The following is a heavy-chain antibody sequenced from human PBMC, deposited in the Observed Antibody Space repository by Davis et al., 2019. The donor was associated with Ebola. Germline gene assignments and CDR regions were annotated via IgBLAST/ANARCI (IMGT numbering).Heavy chain of an antibody. CDR3: ARQLRDLNYAVMVYGKGPNWFDP. D-gene: IGHD2-8*01. CDR2: VFHTGSN. Sequence: PGGSLRLSCTVSPGYIDSTHYYWAWIRQAPGKGLEWIGSVFHTGSNYSNPSLKSRVTFSVDTSNHQFSMKLTSVTAADAGVYYCARQLRDLNYAVMVYGKGPNWFDPWGQGTLVIVSS. V-gene: IGHV4-39*01. CDR1: PGYIDSTHYY. J-gene: IGHJ5*02.